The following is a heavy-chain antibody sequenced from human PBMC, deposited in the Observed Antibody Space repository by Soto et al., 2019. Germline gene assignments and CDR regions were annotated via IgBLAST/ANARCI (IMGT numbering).Heavy chain of an antibody. V-gene: IGHV1-18*01. CDR2: ISAYDDNT. J-gene: IGHJ5*02. CDR1: GYRFTSYG. CDR3: ARGGIDGGYDWFDP. Sequence: ASVKVSCKASGYRFTSYGISWVRQAPGQGLEWLGWISAYDDNTKYAQTLQGRVTMTRNTSISTAYMELSSLRSEDTAVYYCARGGIDGGYDWFDPWGQGTLVTVSS. D-gene: IGHD5-12*01.